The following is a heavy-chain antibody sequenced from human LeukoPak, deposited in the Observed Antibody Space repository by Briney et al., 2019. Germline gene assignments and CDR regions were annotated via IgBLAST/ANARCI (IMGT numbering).Heavy chain of an antibody. CDR1: GFTFSSYW. CDR3: ASRSSGYYYYMDV. V-gene: IGHV3-74*01. D-gene: IGHD6-19*01. J-gene: IGHJ6*03. CDR2: IKSDGSST. Sequence: PGGSLRLSCAASGFTFSSYWMHWVRGAPGKGLVWVSRIKSDGSSTSYADSVKGRFTVSRDNAKNTLYLQMNSLRAEDTAVYYCASRSSGYYYYMDVWGKGTTVTVSS.